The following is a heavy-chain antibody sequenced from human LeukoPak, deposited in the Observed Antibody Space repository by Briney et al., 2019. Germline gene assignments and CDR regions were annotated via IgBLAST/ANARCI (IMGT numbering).Heavy chain of an antibody. J-gene: IGHJ4*02. D-gene: IGHD3-22*01. CDR3: ARAPSYYYDSSGCYYS. Sequence: GGSLRLSCAASGFTFSSYSMNWVRQAPGKGLEWVSSISSSSSYIYYADSVKGRLTISRDNAKNSLYLQMNSLRAEDAAVYYCARAPSYYYDSSGCYYSWGQGTLVTVSS. V-gene: IGHV3-21*01. CDR1: GFTFSSYS. CDR2: ISSSSSYI.